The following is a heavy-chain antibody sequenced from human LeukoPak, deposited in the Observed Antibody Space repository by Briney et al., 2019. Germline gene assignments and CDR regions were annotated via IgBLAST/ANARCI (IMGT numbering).Heavy chain of an antibody. Sequence: GGSLRLSCAASGFTFNNYAMNWVRQAPGKGLEWVSLISWDGGSTYYADSVKGRFTISRDNSKNSLYLQMNSLRTEDTALYYCAKDLRRTPYSSGWYGRDYYFDYWGQGTLVTVSS. D-gene: IGHD6-19*01. J-gene: IGHJ4*02. CDR2: ISWDGGST. CDR3: AKDLRRTPYSSGWYGRDYYFDY. V-gene: IGHV3-43*02. CDR1: GFTFNNYA.